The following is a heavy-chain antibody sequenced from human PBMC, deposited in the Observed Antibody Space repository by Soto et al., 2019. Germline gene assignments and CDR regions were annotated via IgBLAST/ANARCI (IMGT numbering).Heavy chain of an antibody. Sequence: GGSLRLSCAASGFTFNTYWMTWVRQAPGKGLEWVATIKQDGSEKFYADSVKGRFTVSRDTDKNSLNLQMTSLRADDTAVYYCARAKSFGYKYEGYYFDYWGQGVLVTVSS. CDR1: GFTFNTYW. D-gene: IGHD3-16*01. CDR3: ARAKSFGYKYEGYYFDY. CDR2: IKQDGSEK. V-gene: IGHV3-7*03. J-gene: IGHJ4*02.